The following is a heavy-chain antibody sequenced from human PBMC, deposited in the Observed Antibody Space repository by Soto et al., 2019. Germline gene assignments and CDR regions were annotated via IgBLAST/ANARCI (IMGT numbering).Heavy chain of an antibody. D-gene: IGHD2-15*01. J-gene: IGHJ4*02. CDR3: AKDSGVDGSGPFDY. CDR1: GFTFDDFA. V-gene: IGHV3-9*01. CDR2: INGNSGRI. Sequence: EVQLVESGGGLVQPGGSLRLSCAGSGFTFDDFAMHWVRQAPGKGLEWVSGINGNSGRIGYADSVKGRFTISRDNAKNSLYLQMNSLRAEDGALYYCAKDSGVDGSGPFDYWGQGTLVTVSS.